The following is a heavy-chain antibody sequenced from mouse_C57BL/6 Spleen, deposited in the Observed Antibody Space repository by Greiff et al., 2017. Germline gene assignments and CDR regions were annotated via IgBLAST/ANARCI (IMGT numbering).Heavy chain of an antibody. V-gene: IGHV1-18*01. Sequence: EVQLQQSGPELVKPGASVKIPCKASGYTFTDYNMDWVKQSHGKSLEWIGDINPNNGGTIYNQKFKGKATLTVDKSSSTAYMELRSLTSEDTAVYYCARRYYDYDDLLAMDYWGQGTSVTVSS. CDR3: ARRYYDYDDLLAMDY. D-gene: IGHD2-4*01. CDR2: INPNNGGT. CDR1: GYTFTDYN. J-gene: IGHJ4*01.